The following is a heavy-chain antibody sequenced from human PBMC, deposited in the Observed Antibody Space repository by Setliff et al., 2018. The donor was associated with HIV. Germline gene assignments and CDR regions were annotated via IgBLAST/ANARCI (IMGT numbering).Heavy chain of an antibody. Sequence: ASVKVSCKASGGTFSSYAISWVRQAPGQGLEWMGRIIPIFGTANYAQKFQGRVTITADKSTSTAYMELRSLRSDDTAVYYCARLLGELGGYYMDVWGKGTTVTVSS. V-gene: IGHV1-69*06. CDR3: ARLLGELGGYYMDV. CDR2: IIPIFGTA. D-gene: IGHD1-26*01. CDR1: GGTFSSYA. J-gene: IGHJ6*03.